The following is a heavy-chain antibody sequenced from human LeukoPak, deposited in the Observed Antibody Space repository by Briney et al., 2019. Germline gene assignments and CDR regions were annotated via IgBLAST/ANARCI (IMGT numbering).Heavy chain of an antibody. CDR1: GFTFDDYA. CDR3: AKAYEEYSGSGSYNGIDY. Sequence: PGGSLRLSCAASGFTFDDYAMHWVRQAPGKGLEWVSGISWNSGSIGYADSVKGRFTISRDNAKNSLYLQMNSLRAEDTALYYCAKAYEEYSGSGSYNGIDYWGQGTLVTVSS. J-gene: IGHJ4*02. D-gene: IGHD3-10*01. V-gene: IGHV3-9*01. CDR2: ISWNSGSI.